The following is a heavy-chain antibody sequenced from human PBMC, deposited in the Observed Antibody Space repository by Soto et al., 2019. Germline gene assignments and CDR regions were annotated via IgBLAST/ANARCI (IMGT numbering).Heavy chain of an antibody. CDR3: SCGIATDHDS. J-gene: IGHJ4*02. CDR1: GFTFSSYW. V-gene: IGHV3-74*01. Sequence: PGGSLRLSCAASGFTFSSYWMHWVRQAPGKGLVWVSRINGDGSTINYADSVKGRFTISRDNAKNTLYLQMNSLRAEDTAVYYCSCGIATDHDSWGQGTLVNVSS. CDR2: INGDGSTI. D-gene: IGHD6-25*01.